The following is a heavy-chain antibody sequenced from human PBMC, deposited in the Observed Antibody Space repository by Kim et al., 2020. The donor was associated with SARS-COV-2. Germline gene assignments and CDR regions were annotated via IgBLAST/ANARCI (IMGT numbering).Heavy chain of an antibody. CDR3: ARGGVPAAMAGWFDP. D-gene: IGHD2-2*01. V-gene: IGHV1-69*13. CDR1: GGTFSSYA. J-gene: IGHJ5*02. Sequence: SVKVSCKASGGTFSSYAISWVRQAPGQGLEWMGGIIPIFGTANYAQKFQGRVTITADESTSTAYMELSSLRSEDTAVYYCARGGVPAAMAGWFDPWGQGTLVTVSS. CDR2: IIPIFGTA.